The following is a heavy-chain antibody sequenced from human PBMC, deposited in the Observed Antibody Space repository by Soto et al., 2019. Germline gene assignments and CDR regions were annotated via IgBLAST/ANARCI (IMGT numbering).Heavy chain of an antibody. CDR1: GFTFSSYS. D-gene: IGHD3-16*01. V-gene: IGHV3-21*01. Sequence: GGSLRLSCAASGFTFSSYSMNWVRQAPGKGLEWVSSISSSSSYIYYADSVKGRFTISRDNAKNSLYLQMNSLRAEDTAVYYCARAPQGGWFDPWGQGTLVTVSS. CDR3: ARAPQGGWFDP. J-gene: IGHJ5*02. CDR2: ISSSSSYI.